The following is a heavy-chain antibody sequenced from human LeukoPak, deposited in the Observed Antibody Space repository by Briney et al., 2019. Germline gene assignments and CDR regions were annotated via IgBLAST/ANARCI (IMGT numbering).Heavy chain of an antibody. CDR3: ARGVYGSYYFDY. V-gene: IGHV4-34*01. D-gene: IGHD5/OR15-5a*01. Sequence: PSDTLSLTCAVYGGSFSGYYWSWIRQPPGKGLEWIGEINHSGSTNYNPSLKSRVTISVDTSKNQFSLKLSSVTAADTAVYYCARGVYGSYYFDYWGQGTLVTVSS. CDR1: GGSFSGYY. CDR2: INHSGST. J-gene: IGHJ4*02.